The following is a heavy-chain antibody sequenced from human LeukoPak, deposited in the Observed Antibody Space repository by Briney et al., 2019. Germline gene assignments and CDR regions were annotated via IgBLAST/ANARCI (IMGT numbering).Heavy chain of an antibody. J-gene: IGHJ5*02. CDR3: AKDRDYVILTGHKFDP. D-gene: IGHD3-9*01. CDR1: GFTFSSYA. V-gene: IGHV3-23*01. CDR2: ISGSGGST. Sequence: GGSLRLSCAASGFTFSSYAMSWVRQAPGKGLEWVSAISGSGGSTYYADSVKGRFTISRDNSKNTLYLQMNSLRAEDTAVYYCAKDRDYVILTGHKFDPWGQGTLVTVSS.